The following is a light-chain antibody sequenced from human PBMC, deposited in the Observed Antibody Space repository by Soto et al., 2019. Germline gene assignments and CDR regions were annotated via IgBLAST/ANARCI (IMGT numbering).Light chain of an antibody. CDR2: EVS. CDR3: SSYTSSSTYV. CDR1: SSDVGSYNR. Sequence: QSALTQPPSVSWSPGQSVAISCTGTSSDVGSYNRVSWYQQPPGTAPKLMIYEVSNRPSGVPDRFSGSKSGNTASLTISGLQAEDEADYYCSSYTSSSTYVFGTGTKLIVL. V-gene: IGLV2-18*02. J-gene: IGLJ1*01.